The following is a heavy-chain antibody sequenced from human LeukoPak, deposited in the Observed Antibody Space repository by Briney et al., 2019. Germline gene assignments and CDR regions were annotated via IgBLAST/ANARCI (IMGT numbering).Heavy chain of an antibody. D-gene: IGHD1-1*01. CDR2: ISSSSSYT. V-gene: IGHV3-11*06. J-gene: IGHJ4*02. CDR3: TRVGSSGSVDY. CDR1: GFTFSDYY. Sequence: PGGSLRLSCAASGFTFSDYYMSWIRQAPGKGLEWVSYISSSSSYTNYADSVKGRFTISRDNAKNSLYLQMNSLRAEDTAVYYCTRVGSSGSVDYWGQGTLITVSS.